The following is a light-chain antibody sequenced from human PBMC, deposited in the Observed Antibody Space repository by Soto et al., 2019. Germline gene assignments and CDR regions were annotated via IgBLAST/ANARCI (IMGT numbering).Light chain of an antibody. V-gene: IGLV3-21*04. J-gene: IGLJ2*01. CDR2: YDS. Sequence: SYELTQPPSVSVAPGKTARITCGGNNIGSKSVHWYQQKPGQAPVLVIYYDSDRPSGIPERFSGSNSGNTATLTISRVEAGDEADYYCQVWDSSSDHHVVFGGATKLTVL. CDR3: QVWDSSSDHHVV. CDR1: NIGSKS.